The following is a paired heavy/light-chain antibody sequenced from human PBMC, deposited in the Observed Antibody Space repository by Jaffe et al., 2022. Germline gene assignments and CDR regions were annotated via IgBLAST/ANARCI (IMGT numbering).Heavy chain of an antibody. CDR1: GYTFTSYY. CDR3: ARAPSRPDAFDI. CDR2: INPSGGTT. J-gene: IGHJ3*02. V-gene: IGHV1-46*03. Sequence: QVQLVQSGAEVKKPGASVKVSCKASGYTFTSYYIHWVRQAPGQGLEWMGMINPSGGTTTYAQKFQGRVTMTRDTSTSTVYMELSSLRSEDTAVYFCARAPSRPDAFDIWGQGTMVTVSS.
Light chain of an antibody. CDR2: KAS. CDR3: QQYNSYSFMYT. CDR1: QSISSW. Sequence: DIQMTQSPSTLSASVGDRVTITCRASQSISSWLAWYQQKPGKAPKLLIYKASSLESGVPSRFSGSGSGTEFTLTISSLQPDDFATYYCQQYNSYSFMYTFGQGTKLEIK. J-gene: IGKJ2*01. V-gene: IGKV1-5*03.